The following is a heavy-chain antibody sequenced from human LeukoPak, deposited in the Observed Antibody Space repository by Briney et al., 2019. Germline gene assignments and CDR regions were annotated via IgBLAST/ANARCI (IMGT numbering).Heavy chain of an antibody. J-gene: IGHJ4*02. CDR2: IYYSGST. CDR1: GGSISSYY. V-gene: IGHV4-59*01. CDR3: ARDSSWLVFDY. Sequence: SETLSLTCTVSGGSISSYYWSWIRQPPGKGLEWIGYIYYSGSTNYNPSLKSRVTISVDTSKNQLSLKLSSVTAADTAVYYCARDSSWLVFDYWGQGTLVTVSS. D-gene: IGHD6-19*01.